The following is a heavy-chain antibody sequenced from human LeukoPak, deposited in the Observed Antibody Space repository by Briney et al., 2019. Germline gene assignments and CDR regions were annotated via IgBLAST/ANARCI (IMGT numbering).Heavy chain of an antibody. V-gene: IGHV3-21*01. D-gene: IGHD3-10*01. CDR3: ARGRLRGAFDI. J-gene: IGHJ3*02. CDR1: GFTFSSYS. CDR2: ISSSSSYI. Sequence: GGSLRLSCAASGFTFSSYSMNWVRRAPGKGLEWVSSISSSSSYIYYADSVKGRFTISRDNAKNSLYLQMNSLRAEDTAVYYCARGRLRGAFDIWGRGTMVTVSS.